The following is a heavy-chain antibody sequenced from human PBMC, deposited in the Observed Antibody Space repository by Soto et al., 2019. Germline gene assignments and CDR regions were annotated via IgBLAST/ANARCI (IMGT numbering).Heavy chain of an antibody. CDR1: GGSISSYY. CDR2: MYNTGNT. V-gene: IGHV4-59*08. D-gene: IGHD6-13*01. CDR3: GRGNIAVAGVLDP. J-gene: IGHJ5*02. Sequence: SETLSLTCTVSGGSISSYYWSWIRQPPGKGLEWIGYMYNTGNTNYNPSLKSRVTISVDTSKSQFSLKVSSVTAADTAVYYCGRGNIAVAGVLDPWGQGTLVTVSS.